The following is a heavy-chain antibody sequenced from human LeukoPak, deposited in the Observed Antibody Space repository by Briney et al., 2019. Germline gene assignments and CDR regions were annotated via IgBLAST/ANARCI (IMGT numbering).Heavy chain of an antibody. CDR1: GGTFSSYA. CDR2: IIPIFGTA. D-gene: IGHD2-15*01. J-gene: IGHJ4*02. V-gene: IGHV1-69*05. Sequence: SVKVSCKASGGTFSSYAISWVRQAPGQGLEWMGGIIPIFGTANYAQKFQGRVTITTDESTSTAYVELSSLRSEDTAVYYCARSRFLGYCSGGSCYIFDYWGQGTLVTVSS. CDR3: ARSRFLGYCSGGSCYIFDY.